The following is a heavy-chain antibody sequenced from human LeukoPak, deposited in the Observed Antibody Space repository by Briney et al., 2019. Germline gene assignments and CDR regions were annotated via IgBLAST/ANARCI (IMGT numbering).Heavy chain of an antibody. V-gene: IGHV3-30*02. CDR2: IGYVGSTK. D-gene: IGHD2-15*01. CDR3: ARAYCSGGTCDTWKFNY. Sequence: GGSLRLSCAPSGFTVSVYGMHCVRQVHGKGLEWVAFIGYVGSTKYYADSVKGRFTISRDNSKSSLYLQMDSLRAEDTAVYYCARAYCSGGTCDTWKFNYWGQGTLVTVSS. J-gene: IGHJ4*02. CDR1: GFTVSVYG.